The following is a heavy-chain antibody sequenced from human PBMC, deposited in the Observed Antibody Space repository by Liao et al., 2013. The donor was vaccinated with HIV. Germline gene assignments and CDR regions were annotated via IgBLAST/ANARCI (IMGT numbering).Heavy chain of an antibody. Sequence: QVQLQESGPGLVKPSQTLSLTCTVSGGSISSGSYYWSWIRQPAGKGLEWIGRIYTSGSTNYNPSLKSRVTISVDTSKNQFSLKLSSVTAADTAVYYCAREQFSKGYDFWSGYFFDYWGQGTLVTVSS. CDR1: GGSISSGSYY. CDR2: IYTSGST. CDR3: AREQFSKGYDFWSGYFFDY. D-gene: IGHD3-3*01. V-gene: IGHV4-61*02. J-gene: IGHJ4*02.